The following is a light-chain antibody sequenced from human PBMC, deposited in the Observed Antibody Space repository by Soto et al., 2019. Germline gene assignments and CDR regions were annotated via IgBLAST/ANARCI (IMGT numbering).Light chain of an antibody. CDR1: QRVSSSY. Sequence: EIVLTQSPGTLSLSPGERATLSCRASQRVSSSYLAWYQQKPGQAPRLLIYGASSRATGIPDRFSGSGSGTDFTLTISRLEPEDFAVYFCQRYGSSPPFTFGQGTNVDIK. CDR2: GAS. V-gene: IGKV3-20*01. CDR3: QRYGSSPPFT. J-gene: IGKJ2*01.